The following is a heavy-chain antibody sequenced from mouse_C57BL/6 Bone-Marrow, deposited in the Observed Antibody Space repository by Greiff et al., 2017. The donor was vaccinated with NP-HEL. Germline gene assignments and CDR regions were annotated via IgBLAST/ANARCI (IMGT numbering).Heavy chain of an antibody. CDR3: ARLGGYGNFLGLFDV. Sequence: EVQLQQSGPELVKPGASVKISCKASGYTFTDYYMNWVKQSHGKSLEWIGDINPNNGGTSYNQKFKGKATLTVDKSSSTAYMELRSLTSEDSAVYYCARLGGYGNFLGLFDVWGTGTTVTVSS. J-gene: IGHJ1*03. CDR2: INPNNGGT. V-gene: IGHV1-26*01. D-gene: IGHD2-10*02. CDR1: GYTFTDYY.